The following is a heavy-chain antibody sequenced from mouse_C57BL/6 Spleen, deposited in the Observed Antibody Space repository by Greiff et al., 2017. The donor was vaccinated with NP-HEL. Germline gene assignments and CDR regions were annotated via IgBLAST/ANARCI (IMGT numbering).Heavy chain of an antibody. CDR3: ANYYYGSSSWFAY. V-gene: IGHV1-50*01. Sequence: QVQLQQSGAELVKPGASVKLSCKASGYTFTSYWMQWVKQRPGQGLEWIGEIDPSDSYTNYTQQFKGKATLTVDTSSSTAYMQLSSLTSEDSAVYYCANYYYGSSSWFAYWGQGTLVTVSA. D-gene: IGHD1-1*01. CDR1: GYTFTSYW. J-gene: IGHJ3*01. CDR2: IDPSDSYT.